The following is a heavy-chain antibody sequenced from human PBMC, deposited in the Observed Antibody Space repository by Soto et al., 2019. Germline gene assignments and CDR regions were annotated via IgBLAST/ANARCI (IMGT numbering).Heavy chain of an antibody. V-gene: IGHV4-59*01. Sequence: SLTCSVLGGSLSSYYWSWIRQPPGKGLEWIGYVYYSGRTNYSPSLKSRVTISVDTSKNQFSLKLDSVTPADTAVYYCARVEGDGYNYNNWFDPWGRGTLVTVSS. CDR1: GGSLSSYY. CDR2: VYYSGRT. D-gene: IGHD5-12*01. CDR3: ARVEGDGYNYNNWFDP. J-gene: IGHJ5*02.